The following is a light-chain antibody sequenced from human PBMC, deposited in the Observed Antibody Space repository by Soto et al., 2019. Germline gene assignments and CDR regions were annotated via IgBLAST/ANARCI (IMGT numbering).Light chain of an antibody. CDR3: QQYGSSPRYT. J-gene: IGKJ2*01. V-gene: IGKV3-20*01. CDR2: GAY. CDR1: QSVSSSY. Sequence: EIVLTQSPGTLSLSPGERATLSCRASQSVSSSYLAWYQQKPGQAPRLLIYGAYSRATGIPDRFSGSGSGTDFNLTISRLEPEDFAVYYCQQYGSSPRYTFGQGTKLEIK.